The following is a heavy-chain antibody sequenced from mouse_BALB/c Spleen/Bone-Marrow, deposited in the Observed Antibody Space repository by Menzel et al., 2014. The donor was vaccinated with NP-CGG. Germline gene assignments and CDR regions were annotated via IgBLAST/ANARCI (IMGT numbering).Heavy chain of an antibody. V-gene: IGHV1-69*02. J-gene: IGHJ3*01. CDR1: GYTFTDYW. CDR2: IDPSDSET. Sequence: VQLQQSGAELVKPGAPVKLSCKASGYTFTDYWMNWVKQRPGRGLEWIGRIDPSDSETHYNQKFKVKATLTVDKSSTTAYIQLSNLTSEDSAVYYGARTAYWGQGTLVTVSA. CDR3: ARTAY.